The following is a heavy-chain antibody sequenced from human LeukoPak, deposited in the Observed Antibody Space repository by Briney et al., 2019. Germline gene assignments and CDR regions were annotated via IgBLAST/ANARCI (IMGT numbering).Heavy chain of an antibody. CDR3: ARWDYGSPFDY. D-gene: IGHD3-10*01. CDR1: GFTFSSYE. Sequence: PGGSLRLSCAASGFTFSSYEMNWVRQAPGKGLXXXSYISSSGSTIYYADSVKGRFTISRDNAKNSLYLQMNSLRAEDTAVYYCARWDYGSPFDYWGQGTLVTVSS. J-gene: IGHJ4*02. V-gene: IGHV3-48*03. CDR2: ISSSGSTI.